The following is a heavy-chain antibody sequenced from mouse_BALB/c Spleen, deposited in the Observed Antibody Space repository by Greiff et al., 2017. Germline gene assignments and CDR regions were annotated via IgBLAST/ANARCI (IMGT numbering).Heavy chain of an antibody. CDR2: ISSGSSTI. J-gene: IGHJ2*01. CDR3: AGANWDGDFDY. Sequence: EVKVVESGGGLVQPGGSRKLSCAASGFTFSSFGMHWVRQAPEKGLEWVAYISSGSSTIYYADTVKGRFTISRDNPKNTLFLQMTSLRSEDTAMYYCAGANWDGDFDYWGQGTTLTVSS. V-gene: IGHV5-17*02. CDR1: GFTFSSFG. D-gene: IGHD4-1*01.